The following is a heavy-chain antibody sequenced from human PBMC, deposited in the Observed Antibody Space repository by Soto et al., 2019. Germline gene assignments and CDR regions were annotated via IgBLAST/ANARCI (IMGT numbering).Heavy chain of an antibody. Sequence: PSETLSLTCTVSGGSISSGGYYWSWIRQHPGKGLEWIGYIYYSGSTYYNPSLKSRVTISVDTSKNRFSLKLSSVTAADTAVYYCARFTKYYYGSGSSIDWFDPWGQGTLVTVSS. D-gene: IGHD3-10*01. J-gene: IGHJ5*02. CDR2: IYYSGST. CDR1: GGSISSGGYY. V-gene: IGHV4-31*03. CDR3: ARFTKYYYGSGSSIDWFDP.